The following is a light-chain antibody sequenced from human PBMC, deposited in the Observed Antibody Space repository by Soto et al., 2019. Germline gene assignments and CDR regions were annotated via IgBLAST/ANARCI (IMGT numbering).Light chain of an antibody. V-gene: IGKV3-15*01. CDR1: QSVSGN. CDR3: QQYNNWPPIT. CDR2: AAS. Sequence: EIVMTQSPATLSVSPGERDTLSCRASQSVSGNLAWYQQKPGQARRLLIYAASTRATGIPARFSGSGSGTEFTLTISSLQSEDFAVYYCQQYNNWPPITFGPGTKVDIK. J-gene: IGKJ3*01.